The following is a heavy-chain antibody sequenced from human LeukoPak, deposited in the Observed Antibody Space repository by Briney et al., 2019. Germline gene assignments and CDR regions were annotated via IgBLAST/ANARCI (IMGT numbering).Heavy chain of an antibody. J-gene: IGHJ4*02. CDR1: GFTFSSYS. V-gene: IGHV3-7*01. CDR3: ARDMRRALAGTTGKADY. D-gene: IGHD1-1*01. Sequence: GGSLRLSCAASGFTFSSYSMNWVRQAPGKGLEWVTNIKQDGSEKYYVDSVKGRFTISRDNAKNSLYLQMNSLRAEDTAVYYCARDMRRALAGTTGKADYWGQGTLVTVSS. CDR2: IKQDGSEK.